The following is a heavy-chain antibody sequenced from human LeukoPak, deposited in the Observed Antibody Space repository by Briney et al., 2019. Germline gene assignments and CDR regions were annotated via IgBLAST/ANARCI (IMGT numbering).Heavy chain of an antibody. J-gene: IGHJ5*02. Sequence: ASVKVSCKASGYTFTSYGISWVRQAPGQGLEWMGWISAYNGNTNYAQKLQGRVTMTTDTSTSTAYMELRSLRSDDTAAYYCAKVELWFGESSFDPWGQGTLVTVSS. CDR3: AKVELWFGESSFDP. V-gene: IGHV1-18*01. CDR2: ISAYNGNT. D-gene: IGHD3-10*01. CDR1: GYTFTSYG.